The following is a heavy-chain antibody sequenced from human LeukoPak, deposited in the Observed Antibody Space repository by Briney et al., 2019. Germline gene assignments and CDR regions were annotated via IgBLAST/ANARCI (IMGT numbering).Heavy chain of an antibody. J-gene: IGHJ5*02. Sequence: GGSLRLSCAASGFTVSSYYMSWVRQTPGKGLEWVSVIYSGGSTSYAGSVKGRFTISRDNSRNTLYLQMNSLRAEDTAVYYCAAPYYYDSSGYYYNPFDPWGQGTLVAVSS. CDR3: AAPYYYDSSGYYYNPFDP. D-gene: IGHD3-22*01. V-gene: IGHV3-66*01. CDR1: GFTVSSYY. CDR2: IYSGGST.